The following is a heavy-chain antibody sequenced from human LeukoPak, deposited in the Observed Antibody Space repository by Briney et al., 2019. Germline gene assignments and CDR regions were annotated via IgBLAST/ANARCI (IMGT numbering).Heavy chain of an antibody. V-gene: IGHV3-9*01. CDR2: ISWNSGSI. CDR1: GFTFDDYA. CDR3: ARGAGYCSGGSCPYAVDYYYGMDV. J-gene: IGHJ6*02. Sequence: AGGSLRLSCAASGFTFDDYAMHWVRQAPGKGLEWVSGISWNSGSIGYADSVKGRFTISRDNAKNSLYLQMNSLRAEDTALYYCARGAGYCSGGSCPYAVDYYYGMDVWGQGTTVTVSS. D-gene: IGHD2-15*01.